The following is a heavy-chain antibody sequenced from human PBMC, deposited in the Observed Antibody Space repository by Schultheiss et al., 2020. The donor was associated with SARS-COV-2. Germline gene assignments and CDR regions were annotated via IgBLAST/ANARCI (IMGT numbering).Heavy chain of an antibody. V-gene: IGHV3-23*01. D-gene: IGHD2-8*01. CDR3: ARERVAVFAAPDS. J-gene: IGHJ4*02. CDR2: ISGSGGST. CDR1: GFTFDNFA. Sequence: GGSLRLSCSGSGFTFDNFAMHWVRQAPGKGLEWVSDISGSGGSTYYADSVKGRFTISRDNANNSLFLQMNSLRVEDTAVYYCARERVAVFAAPDSWGQGTLVTVSS.